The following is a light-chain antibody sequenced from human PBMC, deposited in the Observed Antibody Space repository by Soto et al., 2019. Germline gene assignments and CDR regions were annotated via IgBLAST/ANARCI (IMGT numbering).Light chain of an antibody. CDR3: QQNLGVHT. CDR1: HNIERW. CDR2: DAS. J-gene: IGKJ1*01. Sequence: IQMTQSPSTLSASVGDRVTITCRASHNIERWMAWYQQKPGKAPSLLIFDASTLHSGVPSRFSGSGSGTDFTLTISSLEPEDSAVYYCQQNLGVHTFGQGTKVDIK. V-gene: IGKV1-5*01.